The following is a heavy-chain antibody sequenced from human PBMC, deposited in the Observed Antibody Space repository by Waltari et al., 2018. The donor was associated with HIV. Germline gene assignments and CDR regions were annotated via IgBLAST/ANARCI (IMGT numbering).Heavy chain of an antibody. CDR1: GYSISSGFY. J-gene: IGHJ4*02. V-gene: IGHV4-38-2*01. CDR2: IYHSGNT. Sequence: QVQLQESGPGLVKPSETLSLTCAVSGYSISSGFYWVWIRQTPGKGLEWIGRIYHSGNTFYSPSLKSRVTMSVDTSKNQFSLKLSSVTAADTAMYYCARGGRYSSSLAELDFWGQGTLVTVSS. D-gene: IGHD6-6*01. CDR3: ARGGRYSSSLAELDF.